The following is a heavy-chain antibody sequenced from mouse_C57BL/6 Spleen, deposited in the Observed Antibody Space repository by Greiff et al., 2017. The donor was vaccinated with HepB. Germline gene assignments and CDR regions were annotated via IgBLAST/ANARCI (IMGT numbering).Heavy chain of an antibody. CDR2: ISSGGSYT. V-gene: IGHV5-6*01. D-gene: IGHD1-1*01. CDR3: ARSRDYYEDSAWFAY. Sequence: EVKLMESGGDLVKPGGSLKLSCAASGFTFSSYGMSWVRQTPDKRLEWVATISSGGSYTYYPDSVKGRFTISRDNAKNTLYLQMSSLKSEDTAMYYCARSRDYYEDSAWFAYWGQGTLVTVSA. J-gene: IGHJ3*01. CDR1: GFTFSSYG.